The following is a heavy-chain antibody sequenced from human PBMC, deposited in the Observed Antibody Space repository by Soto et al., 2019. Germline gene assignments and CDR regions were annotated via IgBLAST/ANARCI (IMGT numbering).Heavy chain of an antibody. V-gene: IGHV4-30-4*01. CDR3: ARVGGFGATTIDY. J-gene: IGHJ4*02. CDR2: IYYSGST. D-gene: IGHD3-10*01. CDR1: GGSISSGDYY. Sequence: PSETLSLTCTVSGGSISSGDYYWSWIRQPPGKGLEWIGYIYYSGSTYYNTSLKSRVNISVDTSKNQFSLKLSSVTAADTAVYYCARVGGFGATTIDYWGQGTLVTVSS.